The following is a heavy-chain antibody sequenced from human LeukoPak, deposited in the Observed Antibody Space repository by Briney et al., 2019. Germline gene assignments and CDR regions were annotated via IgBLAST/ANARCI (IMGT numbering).Heavy chain of an antibody. D-gene: IGHD6-19*01. Sequence: SSETLSLTCTVSGGSISSYYWSWIRQPAGKGLEWIGRIYTSGSTNYNPSLKSRVTMSVDTSKNQFSLKLSSVTAADTAVYYCARDQPRSGYSSGLPLDYWGQGTLVTVSS. CDR1: GGSISSYY. CDR2: IYTSGST. CDR3: ARDQPRSGYSSGLPLDY. V-gene: IGHV4-4*07. J-gene: IGHJ4*02.